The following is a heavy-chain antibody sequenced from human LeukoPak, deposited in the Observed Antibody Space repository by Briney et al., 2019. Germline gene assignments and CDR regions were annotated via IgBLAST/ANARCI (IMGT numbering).Heavy chain of an antibody. V-gene: IGHV4-34*01. Sequence: SETLSLTCAVYGGSFSGYYWSWIRQPPGKGLEWIGEINHSGSTNYNPSLKSRVTISVDTSKYQFSLKLSSVTAADTAVYYCARYSGWYYFDYWGQGTLVTVSS. J-gene: IGHJ4*02. CDR2: INHSGST. CDR1: GGSFSGYY. CDR3: ARYSGWYYFDY. D-gene: IGHD6-19*01.